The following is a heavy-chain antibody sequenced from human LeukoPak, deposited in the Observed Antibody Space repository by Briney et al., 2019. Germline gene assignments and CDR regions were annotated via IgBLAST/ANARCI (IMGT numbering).Heavy chain of an antibody. CDR1: GGSFSGYY. CDR2: INHSGST. D-gene: IGHD2-15*01. CDR3: ARAGVVVVAATRYFDY. V-gene: IGHV4-34*01. Sequence: PSVTLSLTCAVYGGSFSGYYWSWIRQPPGKGLEWIGEINHSGSTNYNPSLKSRVTISVDTSKNQFSLKLSSVTAADTAVYYCARAGVVVVAATRYFDYWGQGTLVTVSS. J-gene: IGHJ4*02.